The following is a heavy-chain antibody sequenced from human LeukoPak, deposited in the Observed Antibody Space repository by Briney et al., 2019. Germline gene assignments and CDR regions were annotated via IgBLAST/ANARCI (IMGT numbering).Heavy chain of an antibody. Sequence: GGSLRLSCAASGFTFSSYSMNWVRQAPGKGLEWVSYISSSSSTIYYADSVKGRFTISRDNAKNSLYLQMNSLRAEDTAVYYCARVKYDFWSAYNYFEYWGQGTLVTVSS. CDR2: ISSSSSTI. J-gene: IGHJ4*02. D-gene: IGHD3-3*01. CDR1: GFTFSSYS. CDR3: ARVKYDFWSAYNYFEY. V-gene: IGHV3-48*04.